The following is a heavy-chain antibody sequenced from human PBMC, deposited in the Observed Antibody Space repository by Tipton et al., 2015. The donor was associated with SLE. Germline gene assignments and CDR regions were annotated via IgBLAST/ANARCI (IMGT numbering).Heavy chain of an antibody. CDR1: GFTFSDYY. Sequence: SLRLSCAASGFTFSDYYMSWIRQAPGKGLEWVAVISYDGSNKYYADSVKGRFTISRDNSKNTLYLQMNSLRAEDTAVYYCAKTQREYQLLGAFDIWGQGTMVTVSS. J-gene: IGHJ3*02. CDR2: ISYDGSNK. CDR3: AKTQREYQLLGAFDI. D-gene: IGHD2-2*01. V-gene: IGHV3-30*18.